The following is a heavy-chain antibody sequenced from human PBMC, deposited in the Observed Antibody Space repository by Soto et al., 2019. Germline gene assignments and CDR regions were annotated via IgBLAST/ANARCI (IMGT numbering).Heavy chain of an antibody. J-gene: IGHJ4*02. CDR1: GGTFSSYT. V-gene: IGHV1-69*02. CDR2: IIPILGIA. CDR3: ARSGFPGIAAY. D-gene: IGHD6-13*01. Sequence: ASVKVSCKASGGTFSSYTISWVRQAPGQGLEWMGRIIPILGIANYAQKFQGRVTITADESTSTAYMELSSLRSEDTAVYYCARSGFPGIAAYWGQGTLVTVSS.